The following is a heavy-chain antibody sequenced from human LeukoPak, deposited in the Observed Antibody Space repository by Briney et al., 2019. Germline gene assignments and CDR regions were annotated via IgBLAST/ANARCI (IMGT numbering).Heavy chain of an antibody. J-gene: IGHJ4*02. CDR2: ISGDGGST. CDR3: AKDIDSSGYYYFDY. D-gene: IGHD3-22*01. CDR1: GFTFSRYS. Sequence: GGSLRLSCAASGFTFSRYSMNWVRQAPGKGLEWVSLISGDGGSTYYADSVKGRFTISRDNSKNSLYLQMNSLRTEDTALYYRAKDIDSSGYYYFDYWGQGTLVTVSS. V-gene: IGHV3-43*02.